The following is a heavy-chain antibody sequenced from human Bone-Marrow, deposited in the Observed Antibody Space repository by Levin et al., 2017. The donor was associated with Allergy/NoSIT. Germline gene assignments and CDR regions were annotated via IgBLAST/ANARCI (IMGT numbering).Heavy chain of an antibody. J-gene: IGHJ6*02. Sequence: ASVKVSCKASGYTFTSYGISWVRQAPGQGLEWMGWISAYNGNTNYAQKLQGRVTMTTDTSTSTAYMELRSLRSDDTAVYYCAREGFRRDGYNYFDYYYYYGMDVWGQGTTVTVSS. D-gene: IGHD5-24*01. V-gene: IGHV1-18*01. CDR1: GYTFTSYG. CDR2: ISAYNGNT. CDR3: AREGFRRDGYNYFDYYYYYGMDV.